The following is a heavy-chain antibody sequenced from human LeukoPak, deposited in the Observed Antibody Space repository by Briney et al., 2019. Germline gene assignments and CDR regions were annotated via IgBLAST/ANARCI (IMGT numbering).Heavy chain of an antibody. CDR2: ISGSGGST. V-gene: IGHV3-23*01. D-gene: IGHD3-22*01. CDR3: AKRPDYYDSSGYIDY. CDR1: GFTFSSYA. J-gene: IGHJ4*02. Sequence: GGSLRLSCAASGFTFSSYAMSWVRQAPGKGLEWVSAISGSGGSTYYADSVKGRFTISRDNSKNTLYLQMNSLRAEDTAVYYYAKRPDYYDSSGYIDYWGQGTLVTVSS.